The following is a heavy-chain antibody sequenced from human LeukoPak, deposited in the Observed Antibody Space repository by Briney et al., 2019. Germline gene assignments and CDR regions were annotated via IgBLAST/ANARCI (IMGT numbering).Heavy chain of an antibody. CDR2: IIPIFGTA. D-gene: IGHD3-22*01. J-gene: IGHJ6*03. Sequence: SVKVSCKASGGTFSSYAISWVRQAPGQGLEWMGGIIPIFGTANYAQKFQGRVTITTDESTSTAYMELSSLRSEDTAVYYCARGPISYDSSGYHDYMDVWGKGTTVTVSS. CDR1: GGTFSSYA. CDR3: ARGPISYDSSGYHDYMDV. V-gene: IGHV1-69*05.